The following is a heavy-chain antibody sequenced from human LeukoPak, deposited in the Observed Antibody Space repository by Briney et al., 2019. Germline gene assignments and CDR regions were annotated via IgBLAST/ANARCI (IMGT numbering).Heavy chain of an antibody. D-gene: IGHD2-2*01. J-gene: IGHJ4*02. Sequence: GASVKVSCKVSGYTLTELSMHWVRQAPGKGLEWMGGFDPEDGETIYAQKFQGRVTMTEDTSTDTAYMELSSLRSEDTAVYYCATDLYLPVNWRGLDYWGQGTLVTASS. V-gene: IGHV1-24*01. CDR1: GYTLTELS. CDR3: ATDLYLPVNWRGLDY. CDR2: FDPEDGET.